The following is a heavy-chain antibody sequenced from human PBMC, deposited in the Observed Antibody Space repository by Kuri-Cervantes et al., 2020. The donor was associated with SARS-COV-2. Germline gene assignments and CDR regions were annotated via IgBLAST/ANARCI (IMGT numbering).Heavy chain of an antibody. CDR2: INSDGSST. Sequence: GESLKISCAASGFTFSSYWMHWVRQAPGKGLVWVSRINSDGSSTSYADSVKGRFTISRDNAKNTLYLQMNSLRAEDTAVYYCARVRMVGWFDPWGQGTLVTVSS. J-gene: IGHJ5*02. CDR1: GFTFSSYW. V-gene: IGHV3-74*01. CDR3: ARVRMVGWFDP. D-gene: IGHD2-15*01.